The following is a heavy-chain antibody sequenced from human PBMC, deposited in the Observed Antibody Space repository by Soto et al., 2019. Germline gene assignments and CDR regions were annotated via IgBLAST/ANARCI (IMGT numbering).Heavy chain of an antibody. J-gene: IGHJ4*02. CDR1: GGSISSYY. CDR3: ARNSKSGSYLYYFDY. CDR2: IYYSGST. Sequence: SETLSLTCTVSGGSISSYYWSWIRQPPGKGLEWIGYIYYSGSTNYNPSLKSRVTISVDTSKNQFSLKLSSVTAADTAVYYCARNSKSGSYLYYFDYWGQGTLVTVSS. V-gene: IGHV4-59*01. D-gene: IGHD1-26*01.